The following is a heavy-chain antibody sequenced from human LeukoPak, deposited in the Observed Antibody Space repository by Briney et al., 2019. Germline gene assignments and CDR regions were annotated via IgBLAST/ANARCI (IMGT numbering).Heavy chain of an antibody. Sequence: SETLSLTCAVSGYSISSGYYWGWIRQPPGKGLEWIGSIYHSGSTYYNPSLKSRVTISVDTSKNQFSLKLSSVTAADTAVYYCPKEAVAGPSWYYYYMDVWGKGTTVTVSS. CDR3: PKEAVAGPSWYYYYMDV. D-gene: IGHD6-19*01. CDR1: GYSISSGYY. CDR2: IYHSGST. J-gene: IGHJ6*03. V-gene: IGHV4-38-2*02.